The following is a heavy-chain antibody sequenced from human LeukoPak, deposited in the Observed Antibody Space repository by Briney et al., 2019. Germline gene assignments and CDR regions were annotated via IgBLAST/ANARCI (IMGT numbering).Heavy chain of an antibody. J-gene: IGHJ4*02. CDR1: GVTFTSQA. V-gene: IGHV3-23*01. Sequence: GGSLRLSCTVSGVTFTSQAMSWVRQAPGKGLEWVSAITGSGDTTYYADSVKGRFTISRDNSKNTLYLQMNSLRAEDTAVYYCAKGSVTSRPYYFDYWGQGTLVTVSS. CDR2: ITGSGDTT. CDR3: AKGSVTSRPYYFDY. D-gene: IGHD2-2*01.